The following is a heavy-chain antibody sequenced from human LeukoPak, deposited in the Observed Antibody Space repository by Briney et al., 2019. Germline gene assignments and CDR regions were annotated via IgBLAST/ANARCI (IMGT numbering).Heavy chain of an antibody. Sequence: GGSLRLSCAASGFTFDDYAMHWVRQAPGKGLEWVSGISWNSGSIGYADSVKGRFTISRDNSKNTLYLQMNSLRAEDTAVYYCAKAARRLYYYDSSGSFDYWGQGTLVTVSS. CDR2: ISWNSGSI. V-gene: IGHV3-9*01. CDR3: AKAARRLYYYDSSGSFDY. J-gene: IGHJ4*02. D-gene: IGHD3-22*01. CDR1: GFTFDDYA.